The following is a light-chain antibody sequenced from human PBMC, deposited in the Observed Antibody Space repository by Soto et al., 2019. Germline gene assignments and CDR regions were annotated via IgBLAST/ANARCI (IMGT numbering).Light chain of an antibody. J-gene: IGKJ1*01. CDR3: QQYYSTPRT. CDR2: WAS. V-gene: IGKV4-1*01. CDR1: QSVLYSSNNRNF. Sequence: DIVMTQSPDSLAVSLGERATINCKSSQSVLYSSNNRNFLAWFQQKPGQPPKLLFYWASTRESGVPDRFSGIGSGTYFTLTISSLQAEDVAVYYCQQYYSTPRTFGQGTKVEIK.